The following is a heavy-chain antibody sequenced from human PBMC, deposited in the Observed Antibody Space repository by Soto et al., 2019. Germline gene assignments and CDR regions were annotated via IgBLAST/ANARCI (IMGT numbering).Heavy chain of an antibody. CDR1: GYTFSTYY. J-gene: IGHJ4*02. CDR2: INPSGGST. CDR3: ARYDYNGYYFDY. V-gene: IGHV1-46*01. D-gene: IGHD4-4*01. Sequence: AASVKVSCKASGYTFSTYYMHWVRQAPGQGYEWMGIINPSGGSTTYAQKSQGRVTMTRDTSTTTVYMELSSLKSEDTAVYYCARYDYNGYYFDYWGQGTLVTVSS.